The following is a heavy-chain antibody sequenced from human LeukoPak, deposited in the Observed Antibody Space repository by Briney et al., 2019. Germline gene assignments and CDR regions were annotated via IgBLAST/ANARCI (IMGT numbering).Heavy chain of an antibody. CDR1: GGSISSGGYY. J-gene: IGHJ3*02. Sequence: SETLSLTCTVSGGSISSGGYYWSWIRQHPGKGLEWIGYIYYSGSTYYNPSLKSRVTISVDTSKNQFSLKLSSVTAADTAVYYCARDLLSARGAFDIWGQGTVVTVSS. CDR2: IYYSGST. CDR3: ARDLLSARGAFDI. V-gene: IGHV4-31*03.